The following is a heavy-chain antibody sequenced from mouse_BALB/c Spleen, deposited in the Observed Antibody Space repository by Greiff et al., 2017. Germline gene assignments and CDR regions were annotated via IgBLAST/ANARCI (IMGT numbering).Heavy chain of an antibody. J-gene: IGHJ4*01. CDR1: GYTFTDYN. Sequence: EVQLQQSGPELVKPGASVKISCKASGYTFTDYNMHWVKQSHGKSLEWIGYIYPYNGGTGYNQKFKSKATLTVDNSSSTAYMELRSLTSEDSAVYYCARSPTGDAMDYWGQGTSVTVSS. V-gene: IGHV1S29*02. CDR3: ARSPTGDAMDY. CDR2: IYPYNGGT. D-gene: IGHD4-1*02.